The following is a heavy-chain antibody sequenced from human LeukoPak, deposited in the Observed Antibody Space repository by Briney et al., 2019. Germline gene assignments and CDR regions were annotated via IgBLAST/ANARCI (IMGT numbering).Heavy chain of an antibody. D-gene: IGHD3-10*01. CDR1: GFIFSSYW. V-gene: IGHV3-7*03. CDR2: MYQDGSEK. CDR3: TSVGFGPYYFDN. J-gene: IGHJ4*02. Sequence: GGSLRLSCAASGFIFSSYWVTWVRQAPGKGLEWVANMYQDGSEKYYVDSVKGRFTISRDNAKNSLYLQMNSLRAEDTAVYYCTSVGFGPYYFDNWGQGTLVAVSS.